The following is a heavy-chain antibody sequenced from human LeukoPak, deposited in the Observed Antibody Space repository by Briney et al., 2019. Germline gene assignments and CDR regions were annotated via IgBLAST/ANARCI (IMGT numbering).Heavy chain of an antibody. CDR1: GGSFSGYY. CDR3: ARGKFYDSSGYYY. Sequence: SETLSLTCAVYGGSFSGYYWSWIRQPPGKGLEWIGEINHSGSTNYNPSLKSRVTISVDTSKNQFSLKLSSVTAADTAAYYCARGKFYDSSGYYYWGQGTLVTVSS. D-gene: IGHD3-22*01. V-gene: IGHV4-34*01. CDR2: INHSGST. J-gene: IGHJ4*02.